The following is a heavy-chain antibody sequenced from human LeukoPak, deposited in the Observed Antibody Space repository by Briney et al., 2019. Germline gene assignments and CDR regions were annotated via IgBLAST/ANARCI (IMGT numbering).Heavy chain of an antibody. D-gene: IGHD6-13*01. V-gene: IGHV1-18*01. CDR2: INTYIDDK. CDR1: GYPFTSGP. J-gene: IGHJ4*02. CDR3: ARDERRLAAGSEHYFYY. Sequence: GASVKVSCKASGYPFTSGPISWVRQAPGRGLEWMGWINTYIDDKHSAPKFQGRVTLTTDTSTSTVYMGLRDLTSDDTGMYFCARDERRLAAGSEHYFYYWGQGTLITVSS.